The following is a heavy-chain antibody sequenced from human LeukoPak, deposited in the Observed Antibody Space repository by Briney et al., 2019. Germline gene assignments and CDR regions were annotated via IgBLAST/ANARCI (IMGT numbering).Heavy chain of an antibody. CDR1: GFTFSDYY. Sequence: GGSLRLSCAASGFTFSDYYMSWIRQAPGRGLEWVSYISSSGSTIYYADSVKGRFTISRDNAKNSLYLQMNSLRAEDTAVYYCARDHGYSYGSPHFDYWGQGTLVTVSS. D-gene: IGHD5-18*01. CDR3: ARDHGYSYGSPHFDY. J-gene: IGHJ4*02. CDR2: ISSSGSTI. V-gene: IGHV3-11*01.